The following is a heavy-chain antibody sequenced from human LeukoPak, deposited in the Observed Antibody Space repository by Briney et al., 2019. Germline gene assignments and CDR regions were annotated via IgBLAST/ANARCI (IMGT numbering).Heavy chain of an antibody. V-gene: IGHV3-23*01. Sequence: GGSLSLSCAASGFPFSSYAMSWVRQAPGKGLEWVSAISGSGGSTYYADSVKGRFTISRDNSKNTLYLQMNSLRAEDTAVYYCANIPMYGDYDLDYWGQGTLVTVSS. CDR3: ANIPMYGDYDLDY. D-gene: IGHD4-17*01. CDR2: ISGSGGST. CDR1: GFPFSSYA. J-gene: IGHJ4*02.